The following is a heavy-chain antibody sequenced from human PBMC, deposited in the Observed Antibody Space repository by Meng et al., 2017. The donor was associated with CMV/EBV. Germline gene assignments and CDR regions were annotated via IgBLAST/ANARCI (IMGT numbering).Heavy chain of an antibody. CDR1: GGTFSSYA. CDR2: IIPISGTA. CDR3: ARVGIAAAGTSDY. J-gene: IGHJ4*02. Sequence: SVKVSCKASGGTFSSYAISWVRQAPGQGLEWMGGIIPISGTANYAQKFQGRVTITTDESTSTAYMELSSLRSEDTAVYYCARVGIAAAGTSDYWGQGTLVTVSS. V-gene: IGHV1-69*05. D-gene: IGHD6-13*01.